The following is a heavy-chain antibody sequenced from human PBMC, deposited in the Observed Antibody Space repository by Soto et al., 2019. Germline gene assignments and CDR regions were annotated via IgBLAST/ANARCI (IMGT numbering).Heavy chain of an antibody. D-gene: IGHD2-2*01. V-gene: IGHV4-59*12. CDR3: ARVGVPAASNYYYYYMDV. J-gene: IGHJ6*03. CDR1: GGSISSYY. Sequence: SETLSLTCTVSGGSISSYYWSWIRQPPGKGLEWIGYIYYSGGTNYNPSLKSRVTISVDTSKNQFSLKLSSVTAADTAVYYCARVGVPAASNYYYYYMDVWGKGTTVTVSS. CDR2: IYYSGGT.